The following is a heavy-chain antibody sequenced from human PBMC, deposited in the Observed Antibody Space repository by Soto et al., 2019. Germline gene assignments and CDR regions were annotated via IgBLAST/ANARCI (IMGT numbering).Heavy chain of an antibody. CDR1: RYTFSTYA. Sequence: GASVKVSCKASRYTFSTYAIHWVRQAPGQSLEWMGWLNGGTGQTRYSQRFQDRVTITRDTSASTAYMEVSSLRPEDTAVYYCARGKGMEENYYYYGMDIWGQGTTVTVSS. CDR2: LNGGTGQT. D-gene: IGHD1-1*01. CDR3: ARGKGMEENYYYYGMDI. V-gene: IGHV1-3*01. J-gene: IGHJ6*02.